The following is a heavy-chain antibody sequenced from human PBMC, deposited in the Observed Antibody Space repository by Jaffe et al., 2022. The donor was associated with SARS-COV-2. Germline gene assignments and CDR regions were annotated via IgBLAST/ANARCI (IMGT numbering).Heavy chain of an antibody. CDR2: ISGDGGST. D-gene: IGHD3-22*01. Sequence: EVQLVESGGGVVQPGGSLRLSCAASGFTFDDYAMHWVRQAPGKGLEWVSLISGDGGSTYYADSVKGRFTISRDNSKNSLYLQMNSLRTEDTALYYCAKDSHHLYYYDSSGYPDYWGQGTLVTVSS. J-gene: IGHJ4*02. CDR1: GFTFDDYA. CDR3: AKDSHHLYYYDSSGYPDY. V-gene: IGHV3-43*02.